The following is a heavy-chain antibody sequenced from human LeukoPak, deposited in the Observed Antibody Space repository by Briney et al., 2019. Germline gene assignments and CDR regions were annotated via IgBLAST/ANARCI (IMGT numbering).Heavy chain of an antibody. CDR1: GFSFSNYA. Sequence: PGGSLRLSCAASGFSFSNYAMSWVRQAPGEGLEWVSAISNSGGSTYYADSVKGRFTISRDNSKNTLYLQVDSLRAEDTAVYYCAKPAWGGTFDDWGQRTLVTVSS. CDR2: ISNSGGST. J-gene: IGHJ4*02. V-gene: IGHV3-23*01. CDR3: AKPAWGGTFDD. D-gene: IGHD3-16*01.